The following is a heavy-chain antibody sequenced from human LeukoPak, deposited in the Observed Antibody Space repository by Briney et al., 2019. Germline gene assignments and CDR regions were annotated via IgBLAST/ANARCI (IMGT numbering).Heavy chain of an antibody. J-gene: IGHJ6*02. D-gene: IGHD2-21*02. V-gene: IGHV4-34*01. CDR1: GGSFSGYY. Sequence: SETLSLTCAVYGGSFSGYYWSWIRQPPGKGLEWIGEINHSGSTNYNPSLKSRVTISVDTSKNQFSLKLSSVTAADTAVYYCASSWKNTVVTPYYYGMDVWGQGTTVTVSS. CDR2: INHSGST. CDR3: ASSWKNTVVTPYYYGMDV.